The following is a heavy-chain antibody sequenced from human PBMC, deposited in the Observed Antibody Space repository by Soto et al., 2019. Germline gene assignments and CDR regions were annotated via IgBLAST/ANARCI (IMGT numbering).Heavy chain of an antibody. Sequence: ASVKVSCKASGYTFTSYGISWVRQAPGQGLEWMGWISAYNGNTNYAQKLQGRVTMTTDTSTSTAYMELRSLRSDDTAVHYCARPASITIFGVVTPDAFDIWGQGTMVTVSS. CDR3: ARPASITIFGVVTPDAFDI. CDR1: GYTFTSYG. J-gene: IGHJ3*02. D-gene: IGHD3-3*01. V-gene: IGHV1-18*01. CDR2: ISAYNGNT.